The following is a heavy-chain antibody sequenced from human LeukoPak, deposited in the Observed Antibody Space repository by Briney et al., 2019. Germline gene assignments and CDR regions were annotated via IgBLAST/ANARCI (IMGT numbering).Heavy chain of an antibody. Sequence: ASVKVSCKASGYTFTSYGISWVRQAPGQGLEWMGWISAYNGNTTYAQKLQGRVTMTTVTSTSTAYMEPRSLRSDDTAVYYCSRGWGLYSSRTSCYYYSYGMDVWGQGTTVTVSS. V-gene: IGHV1-18*01. CDR1: GYTFTSYG. D-gene: IGHD2-2*01. CDR2: ISAYNGNT. CDR3: SRGWGLYSSRTSCYYYSYGMDV. J-gene: IGHJ6*01.